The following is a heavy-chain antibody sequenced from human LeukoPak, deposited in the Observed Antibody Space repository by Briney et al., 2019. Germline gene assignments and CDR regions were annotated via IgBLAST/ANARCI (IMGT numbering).Heavy chain of an antibody. Sequence: ASVEVSCKASGYTFTGYYMHWVRQAPGQGLEWMGWINPNSGGTNYAQKFQGRVTMTRDTSISTAYMELSRLRSDDTAVYYCARDPGSWELLPFDYWGQGTLVTVSS. CDR3: ARDPGSWELLPFDY. D-gene: IGHD1-26*01. J-gene: IGHJ4*02. CDR1: GYTFTGYY. CDR2: INPNSGGT. V-gene: IGHV1-2*02.